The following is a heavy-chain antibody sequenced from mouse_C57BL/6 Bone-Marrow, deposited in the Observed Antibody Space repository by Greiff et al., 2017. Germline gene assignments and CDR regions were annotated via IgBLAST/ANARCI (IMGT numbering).Heavy chain of an antibody. J-gene: IGHJ3*01. V-gene: IGHV1-7*01. CDR1: GYTFTSYW. CDR2: INPSSGYT. CDR3: ARRGFAY. Sequence: VQLQQSGAELAKPGASVKLSCKASGYTFTSYWMHWVKQRPGQGLEWIGYINPSSGYTKYNQKFKDTATLTADKSSSTAYMQLSSLTYEDSAVYSGARRGFAYWGKGTLVTVSA.